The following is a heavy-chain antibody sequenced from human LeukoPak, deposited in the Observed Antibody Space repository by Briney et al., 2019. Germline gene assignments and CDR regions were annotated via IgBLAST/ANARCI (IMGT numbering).Heavy chain of an antibody. D-gene: IGHD3-22*01. CDR3: ARAPSEVGGYYPEYFRH. V-gene: IGHV3-74*01. CDR2: IKSDGKT. Sequence: GGSLRLSCAASGFTFSRYWMHWVRHAPGKGLVWVSRIKSDGKTNYADSVKGRLTISRDNAKNTVSLQMDSLRAEDTGVYYCARAPSEVGGYYPEYFRHWGQGTLVTVSS. J-gene: IGHJ1*01. CDR1: GFTFSRYW.